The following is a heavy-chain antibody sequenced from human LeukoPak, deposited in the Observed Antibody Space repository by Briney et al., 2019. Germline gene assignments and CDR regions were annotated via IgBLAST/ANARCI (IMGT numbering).Heavy chain of an antibody. CDR1: GYSFTSYW. V-gene: IGHV5-51*01. CDR2: IYPGDSDT. D-gene: IGHD2-21*02. CDR3: ARGHHVVVATATWASDAFDL. J-gene: IGHJ3*01. Sequence: HGESLKISCKGSGYSFTSYWIGWVRQMPGKGLEWMGIIYPGDSDTRYSPSFQGQVTISADKSISTAYLQWSSLKASDTAMYYCARGHHVVVATATWASDAFDLWGQGTMVTVSS.